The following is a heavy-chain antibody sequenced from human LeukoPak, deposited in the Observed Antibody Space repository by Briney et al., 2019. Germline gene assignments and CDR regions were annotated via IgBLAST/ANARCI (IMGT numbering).Heavy chain of an antibody. J-gene: IGHJ4*02. Sequence: GGSLRLSCAASGFTFSRFGMNWVRQAPGKGLEWISYISSSSSAIYYADSVKGRFTISRDNAKNSLYLQMNSLRDEDTAVYYCVRDQFFSFDYWGQGTLVTVSS. CDR2: ISSSSSAI. CDR3: VRDQFFSFDY. D-gene: IGHD3-3*01. CDR1: GFTFSRFG. V-gene: IGHV3-48*02.